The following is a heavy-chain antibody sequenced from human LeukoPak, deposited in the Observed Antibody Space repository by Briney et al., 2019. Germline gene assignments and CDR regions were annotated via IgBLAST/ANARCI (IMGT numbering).Heavy chain of an antibody. V-gene: IGHV3-23*01. CDR2: ISGRGGSTYYADA. CDR3: AKDLRRLYSGYDVGFDY. CDR1: GFTFSSYA. J-gene: IGHJ4*02. Sequence: TGGSLRLSCAASGFTFSSYAMTWVRQAPGKGLEWVSTISGRGGSTYYADAYYADSVKGRFTISRDNSKNTLYLQMNSLRAEDTAVYYCAKDLRRLYSGYDVGFDYWGQGTLVAVSS. D-gene: IGHD5-12*01.